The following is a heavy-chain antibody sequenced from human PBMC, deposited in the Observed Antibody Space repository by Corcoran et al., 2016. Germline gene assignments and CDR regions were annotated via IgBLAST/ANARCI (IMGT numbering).Heavy chain of an antibody. J-gene: IGHJ6*02. D-gene: IGHD3-9*01. Sequence: QVQLVESGGGVVQPGRSLRLSCAASGFTFNSNGLHWVRQAPGKGLEWVALISNDGSNKYYADSVKGRFTISRDNSKNTLYRQMNSLRAEDTALYYCAKRGVTGYPNYYYGMDVWGQGTTVTVSS. CDR1: GFTFNSNG. CDR2: ISNDGSNK. V-gene: IGHV3-30*18. CDR3: AKRGVTGYPNYYYGMDV.